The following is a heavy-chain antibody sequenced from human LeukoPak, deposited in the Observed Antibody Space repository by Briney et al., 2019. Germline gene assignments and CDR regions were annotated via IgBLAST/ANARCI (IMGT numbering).Heavy chain of an antibody. D-gene: IGHD5-18*01. V-gene: IGHV3-23*01. J-gene: IGHJ3*02. CDR1: GFPFSSYA. CDR2: ISGSGGST. Sequence: HAGGSLRLSCAASGFPFSSYAMSWVRQAPGKGLEWVSAISGSGGSTYYADSVKGRFTISRDNSKNTLYLQMNSLRAEDTAVYYCAKYVDTAMVYAFDIWGQGTMVTVSS. CDR3: AKYVDTAMVYAFDI.